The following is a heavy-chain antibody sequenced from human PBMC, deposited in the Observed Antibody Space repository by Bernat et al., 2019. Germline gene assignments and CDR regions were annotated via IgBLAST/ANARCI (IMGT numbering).Heavy chain of an antibody. V-gene: IGHV3-23*04. CDR3: AKTRNLVFYGMDV. CDR2: ISGSGDNT. CDR1: GFTFSSYA. D-gene: IGHD1-14*01. J-gene: IGHJ6*02. Sequence: VQLVESGGGVVQPGRSLRLSCAASGFTFSSYAMHWVRQAPGKGLQWVSGISGSGDNTYYADSVKGRFTISRDNSKNMLFLLMNSLRAEDTAVYYCAKTRNLVFYGMDVWGQGTTVTVSS.